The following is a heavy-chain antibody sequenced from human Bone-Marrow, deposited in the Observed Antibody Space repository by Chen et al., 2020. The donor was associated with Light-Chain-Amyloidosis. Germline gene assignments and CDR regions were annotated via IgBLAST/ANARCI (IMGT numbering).Heavy chain of an antibody. CDR3: AKDITYDDILPGYPADAFDI. J-gene: IGHJ3*02. CDR1: GFAFSSYA. CDR2: ISGSGGSR. D-gene: IGHD3-9*01. Sequence: EVQLVESGGGLLQRGGSLRLSCAASGFAFSSYAMSWVRQAPGKGLEWVSTISGSGGSRYYGVSVKGRLTISRDNSKNALFLQMNSLSAEDTAVYYCAKDITYDDILPGYPADAFDIWGQGTMVTGSS. V-gene: IGHV3-23*04.